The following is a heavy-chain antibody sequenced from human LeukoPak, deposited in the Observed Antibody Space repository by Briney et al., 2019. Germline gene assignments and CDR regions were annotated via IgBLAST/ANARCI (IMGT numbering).Heavy chain of an antibody. D-gene: IGHD3-9*01. Sequence: ASVKVSCKTSGYTFTGYYMHWVRQAPGQGLEWMGWINPNSGGTNHAQNFQGRITMTRDTSISTAYLELSRLRSDDTAVYYCARDGHDILTGYYKGAFDIWGQGTMVTVSS. J-gene: IGHJ3*02. V-gene: IGHV1-2*02. CDR1: GYTFTGYY. CDR2: INPNSGGT. CDR3: ARDGHDILTGYYKGAFDI.